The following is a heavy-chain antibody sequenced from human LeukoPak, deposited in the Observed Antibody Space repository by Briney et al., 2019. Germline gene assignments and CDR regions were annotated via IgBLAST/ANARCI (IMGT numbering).Heavy chain of an antibody. V-gene: IGHV3-53*05. D-gene: IGHD3-3*02. J-gene: IGHJ3*02. CDR1: GVTVSSNY. Sequence: GGSLRPSCAPSGVTVSSNYMSGGRRAPGKGLEWGSGTYSGGSTYYADSVTGRFTLSRDTSKNTLYLQMNSLRAEDTAVYYCAREISRTGAFDIWGQGTMVTVSS. CDR2: TYSGGST. CDR3: AREISRTGAFDI.